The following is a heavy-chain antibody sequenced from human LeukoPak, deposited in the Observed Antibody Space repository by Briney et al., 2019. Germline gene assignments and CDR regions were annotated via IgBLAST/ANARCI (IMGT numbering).Heavy chain of an antibody. CDR2: FYTTGTI. V-gene: IGHV4-61*02. CDR3: VRGVRVPHTTGYLDP. J-gene: IGHJ5*02. Sequence: SETLSLTCSVSGVSISSNNYFWTWIRQPAGKGLEYIGRFYTTGTINYNPALNSRVTISPDTSKNQFFLKSTSVTAADTAVYYCVRGVRVPHTTGYLDPWGQGTLVSVSS. CDR1: GVSISSNNYF. D-gene: IGHD5-12*01.